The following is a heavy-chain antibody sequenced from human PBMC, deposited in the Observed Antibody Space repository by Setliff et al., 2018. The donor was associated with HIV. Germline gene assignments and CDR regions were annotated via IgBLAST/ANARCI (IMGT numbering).Heavy chain of an antibody. J-gene: IGHJ6*02. Sequence: SETLSLTCTVSGGSISSYYWNWIRQPPGKGLEWIGYIYYSGSTKYNPSLKSRVTISVDTSKNQFPLKLSSVTAADTAVYYCARGVGTLGSNYYGMDVWGQGTTVTVSS. V-gene: IGHV4-59*01. D-gene: IGHD3-16*01. CDR3: ARGVGTLGSNYYGMDV. CDR1: GGSISSYY. CDR2: IYYSGST.